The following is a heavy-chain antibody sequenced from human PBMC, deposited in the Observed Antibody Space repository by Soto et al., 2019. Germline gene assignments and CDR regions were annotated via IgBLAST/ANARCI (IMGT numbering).Heavy chain of an antibody. CDR3: ARDQLRYFDWLFYDY. D-gene: IGHD3-9*01. CDR2: ISAYNGNT. V-gene: IGHV1-18*01. CDR1: GYTFTSYG. Sequence: ASVKVSCKASGYTFTSYGISWVRQAPGQGPEWMGWISAYNGNTNYAQKLQGRVTMTTDTSTSTAYMELRSLRSDDTAVYYCARDQLRYFDWLFYDYWGQGTLVTVSS. J-gene: IGHJ4*02.